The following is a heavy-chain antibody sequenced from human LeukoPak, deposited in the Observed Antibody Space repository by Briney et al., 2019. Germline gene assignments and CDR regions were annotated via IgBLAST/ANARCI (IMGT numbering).Heavy chain of an antibody. D-gene: IGHD5-24*01. CDR2: IGSSGSTI. J-gene: IGHJ4*02. Sequence: GESLRLSCAASGFTFSDYFMSWIRQAPGKGLEWVSYIGSSGSTIYYADSVKGRFTISRDNAKNSLYLQMNSLRAEDTAVYYCARDQWLQFFDYWGQGTLVTVSS. CDR3: ARDQWLQFFDY. CDR1: GFTFSDYF. V-gene: IGHV3-11*01.